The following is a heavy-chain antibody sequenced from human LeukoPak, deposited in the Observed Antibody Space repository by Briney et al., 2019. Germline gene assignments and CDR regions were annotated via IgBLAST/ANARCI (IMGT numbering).Heavy chain of an antibody. CDR3: AKGSYGSGSYVDY. D-gene: IGHD3-10*01. J-gene: IGHJ4*02. V-gene: IGHV3-9*01. CDR2: LSWNSGVI. Sequence: SLRLSCAASGFTFDDYAMHWVRQAPGKGLEWVSGLSWNSGVIVYADSVKGRFTISRDNAMNSLYLQMSSLRAEDTAFYFCAKGSYGSGSYVDYWGQGTLVTVSS. CDR1: GFTFDDYA.